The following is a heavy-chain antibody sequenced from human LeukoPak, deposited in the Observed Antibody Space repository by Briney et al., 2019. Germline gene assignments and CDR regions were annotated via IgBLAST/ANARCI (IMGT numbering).Heavy chain of an antibody. CDR2: ISSSGRYT. Sequence: GGSLRLSCAASGFTFSDYYMNWIRQAPGKGLEWISYISSSGRYTNYADPVKGRFAISRDNAKNSLYLQMNSLRAEDTAVYYCVRDLSLTDYYDSSGPWGDYWGQGILVTVSS. CDR1: GFTFSDYY. CDR3: VRDLSLTDYYDSSGPWGDY. J-gene: IGHJ4*02. V-gene: IGHV3-11*06. D-gene: IGHD3-22*01.